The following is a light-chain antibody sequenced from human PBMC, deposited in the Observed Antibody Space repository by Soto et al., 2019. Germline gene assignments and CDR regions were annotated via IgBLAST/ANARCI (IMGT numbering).Light chain of an antibody. J-gene: IGLJ2*01. CDR1: SSNIGRNT. V-gene: IGLV1-44*01. CDR3: AAWDDSLNAVV. Sequence: QSVLTQVPSASETPGQRVTISCSGSSSNIGRNTVNWYQQAPGTAPKLLIYSNNQRPSGVPDRFSGSKSGTSASLAISGLQSEDEAYYYCAAWDDSLNAVVFGGGTKVTVL. CDR2: SNN.